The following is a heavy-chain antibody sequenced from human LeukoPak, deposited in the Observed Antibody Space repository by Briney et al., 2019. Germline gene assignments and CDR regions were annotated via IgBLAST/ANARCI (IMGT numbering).Heavy chain of an antibody. CDR3: ARGYCTNGVCYTGVDWFDP. CDR2: IYHSGST. CDR1: GGSISSSNW. J-gene: IGHJ5*02. Sequence: SETLSLTCAVSGGSISSSNWWSWVRPPPGKGLEWIGEIYHSGSTNYNPPLKSRVTIPVDKSKNQFSLKLSSVTAADTAVYYCARGYCTNGVCYTGVDWFDPWGQGTLVTVSS. D-gene: IGHD2-8*01. V-gene: IGHV4-4*02.